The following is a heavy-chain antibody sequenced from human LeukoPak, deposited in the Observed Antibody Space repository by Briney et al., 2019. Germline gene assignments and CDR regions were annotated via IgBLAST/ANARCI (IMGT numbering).Heavy chain of an antibody. D-gene: IGHD3-10*01. CDR2: IDPSDSYT. CDR1: GYSFTSYW. CDR3: ARHGAYYGSGSLKFDY. J-gene: IGHJ4*02. Sequence: GESLKISCKGSGYSFTSYWISWVRQMPGKGREWMGRIDPSDSYTNDSPSFQGHVTISADKSISTAYLQWSSLKASDTAMYYCARHGAYYGSGSLKFDYWGQGTLVTVSS. V-gene: IGHV5-10-1*01.